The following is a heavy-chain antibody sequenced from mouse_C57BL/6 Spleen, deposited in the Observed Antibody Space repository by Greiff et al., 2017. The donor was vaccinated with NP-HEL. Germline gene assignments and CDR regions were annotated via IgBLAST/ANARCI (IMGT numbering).Heavy chain of an antibody. CDR1: GYSFTGYY. D-gene: IGHD2-4*01. CDR2: INPSTGGT. J-gene: IGHJ3*01. CDR3: ARSDDYDGGFAY. Sequence: VQLQQSGPELVEPGASVKISCKASGYSFTGYYMNWVKQSPEKSLEWIGEINPSTGGTTYNQKFKAKATLTVDKSSSTAYMQLKSLTSEDSAVYYCARSDDYDGGFAYWGQGTLVTVSA. V-gene: IGHV1-42*01.